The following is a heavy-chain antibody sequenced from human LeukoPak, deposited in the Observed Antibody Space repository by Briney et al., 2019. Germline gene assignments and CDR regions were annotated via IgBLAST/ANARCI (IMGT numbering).Heavy chain of an antibody. D-gene: IGHD6-19*01. CDR3: ARVGQQWEPLDY. J-gene: IGHJ4*02. CDR2: IYSGGST. Sequence: QSGGSLRLSCAASGFTVSSNYMSWVRQAPGRGLEWVSVIYSGGSTYYADSVKGRFTISRDNSKNTLYLQMNSLRAEDTAVYYCARVGQQWEPLDYWGQGTLVTVSS. CDR1: GFTVSSNY. V-gene: IGHV3-66*01.